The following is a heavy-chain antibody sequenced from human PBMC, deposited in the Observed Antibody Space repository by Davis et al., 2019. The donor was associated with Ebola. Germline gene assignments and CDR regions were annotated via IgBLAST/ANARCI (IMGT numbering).Heavy chain of an antibody. CDR3: AREREAARFDY. D-gene: IGHD6-6*01. CDR2: INHSGST. J-gene: IGHJ4*02. CDR1: GGSISSSNW. V-gene: IGHV4-4*02. Sequence: SETLSLTCAVSGGSISSSNWWSWVRQPPGKGLEWIGEINHSGSTNYNPSLKSRVTISVDTSKNQFSLKLSSVTAADTAVYYCAREREAARFDYWGQGTLVTVSS.